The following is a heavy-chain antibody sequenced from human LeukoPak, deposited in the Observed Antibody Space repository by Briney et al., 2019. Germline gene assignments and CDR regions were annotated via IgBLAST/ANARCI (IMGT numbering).Heavy chain of an antibody. V-gene: IGHV1-69*06. CDR1: GYTFSSYY. J-gene: IGHJ6*03. CDR2: IIPIFGTA. CDR3: ARDLWFGELRDYYYYMDV. Sequence: ASVKVSCKASGYTFSSYYIHWVRQAPGQGLEWMGGIIPIFGTANYAQKFQGRVTITADKSTSTAYMELSSLRSEDTAVYYCARDLWFGELRDYYYYMDVWGKGTTVTISS. D-gene: IGHD3-10*01.